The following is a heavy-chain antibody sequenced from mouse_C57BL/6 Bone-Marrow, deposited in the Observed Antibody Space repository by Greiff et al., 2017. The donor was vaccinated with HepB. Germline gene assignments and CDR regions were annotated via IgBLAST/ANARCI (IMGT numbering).Heavy chain of an antibody. CDR3: ARYDYTPAWFAY. Sequence: VKLVESGPGLVAPSQSLSITCTVSGFSLTSYGVDWVRQSPGKGLEWLGVIWGVGSTNYNSALKSRLSISKDNSKSQVFLKMNSLQTDDTAMYYCARYDYTPAWFAYWGQGTLVTVSA. CDR2: IWGVGST. D-gene: IGHD2-4*01. CDR1: GFSLTSYG. J-gene: IGHJ3*01. V-gene: IGHV2-6*01.